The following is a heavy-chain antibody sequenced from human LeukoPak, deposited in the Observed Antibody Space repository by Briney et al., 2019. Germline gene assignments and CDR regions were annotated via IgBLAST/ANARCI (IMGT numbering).Heavy chain of an antibody. CDR1: GYTFTGYY. D-gene: IGHD2-2*02. CDR2: INPNSGGT. Sequence: GASVKVSCKASGYTFTGYYMHWVRQAPGQGLEWMGWINPNSGGTNYAQKFQGRVTMTRDTSISTAYMELSRLRSDDTAVYYCAREPPYCSSTSCYRGGFDYWGRGTLVTVSS. J-gene: IGHJ4*02. V-gene: IGHV1-2*02. CDR3: AREPPYCSSTSCYRGGFDY.